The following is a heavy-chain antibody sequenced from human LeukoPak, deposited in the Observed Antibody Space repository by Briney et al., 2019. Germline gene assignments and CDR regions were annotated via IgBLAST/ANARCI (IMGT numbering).Heavy chain of an antibody. CDR2: ISGSGGST. Sequence: PGGSLRPSCAASGFTSSSYAMSSVRQAPGNGLEWVSAISGSGGSTYYADSVQGRLTISRDNSKNTLYLRMNSLRAEDTAVYYCAKGPTYYDFWSGYYWGQGTLVTVSS. J-gene: IGHJ4*02. D-gene: IGHD3-3*01. CDR1: GFTSSSYA. CDR3: AKGPTYYDFWSGYY. V-gene: IGHV3-23*01.